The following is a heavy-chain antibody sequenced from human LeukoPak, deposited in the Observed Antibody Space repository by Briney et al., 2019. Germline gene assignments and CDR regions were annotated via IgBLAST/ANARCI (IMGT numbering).Heavy chain of an antibody. CDR2: ISATGGTT. CDR1: GLTFSSYG. Sequence: PGGSLRLSCAASGLTFSSYGMSWVRQAPGRGLEWVSAISATGGTTYYADSVKGRFTISRDNGKNSLYLQMNSLRAEDTAVYYCASDKTAQLDNYYYYMDVWGKGTTVTISS. V-gene: IGHV3-23*01. J-gene: IGHJ6*03. D-gene: IGHD6-13*01. CDR3: ASDKTAQLDNYYYYMDV.